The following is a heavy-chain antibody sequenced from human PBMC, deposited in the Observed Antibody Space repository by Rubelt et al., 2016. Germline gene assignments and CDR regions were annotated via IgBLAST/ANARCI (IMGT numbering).Heavy chain of an antibody. V-gene: IGHV4-39*01. J-gene: IGHJ5*02. CDR3: ARPIGITIFGVVSFGWFDP. Sequence: QLQLQESGPGLVKPSETLSLTCTVSGGSISSSSYYWGWIRQPPGKGLEWIGSIYYSGSTYYNPSLRCLVTISVYTSKNQFALKLNSVTAADTAVYYCARPIGITIFGVVSFGWFDPWGQGTLVTVSS. CDR2: IYYSGST. D-gene: IGHD3-3*01. CDR1: GGSISSSSYY.